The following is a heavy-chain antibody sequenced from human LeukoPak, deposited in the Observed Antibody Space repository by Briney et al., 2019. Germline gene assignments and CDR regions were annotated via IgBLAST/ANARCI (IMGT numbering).Heavy chain of an antibody. CDR3: ARVSGRLERQSDLDF. D-gene: IGHD1-1*01. CDR1: GFSVSSNY. J-gene: IGHJ4*02. Sequence: KTGGSLRLSCAASGFSVSSNYMNWVRQAPGKGLEWVSSIDPSSYYIYYGDSVKGRFAISRDNAKNSLYLQINSLRAEDTAVYYCARVSGRLERQSDLDFWGQGTLVTVSS. CDR2: IDPSSYYI. V-gene: IGHV3-21*01.